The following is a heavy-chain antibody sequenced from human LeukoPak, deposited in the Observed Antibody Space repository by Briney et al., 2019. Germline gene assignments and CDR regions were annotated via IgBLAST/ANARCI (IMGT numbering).Heavy chain of an antibody. J-gene: IGHJ4*02. CDR2: IYSDGSRT. V-gene: IGHV3-64D*06. Sequence: GGSLRLAWAASGFTFGSFAMHWVRQAPGKGLEYLSAIYSDGSRTYYADSVKGRFTLSRDNSKNTLYFEMSSLRVEDTAVYYCVKSPGSGWPVWGQGTLLTVSS. CDR1: GFTFGSFA. D-gene: IGHD6-19*01. CDR3: VKSPGSGWPV.